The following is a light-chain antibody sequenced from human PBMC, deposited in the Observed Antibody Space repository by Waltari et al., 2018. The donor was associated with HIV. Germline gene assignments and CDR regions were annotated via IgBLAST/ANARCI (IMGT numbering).Light chain of an antibody. CDR2: LGS. CDR3: MQVLQAPLT. V-gene: IGKV2-28*01. Sequence: DIVLTQSPLSLPVTPGASASISCKSSQSLLHSNGYNYLDWYLQKQGQARQLLIYLGSDRASGVPDRFSGSGSGTYFTLKISRVEPEDVGVYYCMQVLQAPLTFGGGTQLEI. CDR1: QSLLHSNGYNY. J-gene: IGKJ4*02.